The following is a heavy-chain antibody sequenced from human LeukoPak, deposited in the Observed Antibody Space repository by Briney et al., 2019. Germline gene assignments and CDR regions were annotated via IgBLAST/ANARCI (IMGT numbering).Heavy chain of an antibody. CDR1: GGSISSGGYY. CDR2: IYYSGST. J-gene: IGHJ3*02. Sequence: TSETLSLTCTVSGGSISSGGYYWSWVRQPPGKGLEWIGYIYYSGSTYYNPSLKSRVTISVDTSKNQFSLKLSSVTAADTAVYYCARDRGSDSSGDIWGQGTMVTVSS. V-gene: IGHV4-30-4*08. CDR3: ARDRGSDSSGDI. D-gene: IGHD6-19*01.